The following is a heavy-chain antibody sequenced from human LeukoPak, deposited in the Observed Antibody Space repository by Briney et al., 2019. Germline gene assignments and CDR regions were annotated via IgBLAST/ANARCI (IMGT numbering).Heavy chain of an antibody. D-gene: IGHD3-10*01. CDR3: ARANMVRGVGSFFDPNWFDP. J-gene: IGHJ5*02. CDR1: GGTFSSYA. Sequence: AASVKVSCKASGGTFSSYAISWVRQAPGQGLEWMGWISAYNGNTNYAQKLQGRVTMTTDTSTSTAYMELRSLRSDDTAVYYCARANMVRGVGSFFDPNWFDPWGQGTLVTVSS. V-gene: IGHV1-18*01. CDR2: ISAYNGNT.